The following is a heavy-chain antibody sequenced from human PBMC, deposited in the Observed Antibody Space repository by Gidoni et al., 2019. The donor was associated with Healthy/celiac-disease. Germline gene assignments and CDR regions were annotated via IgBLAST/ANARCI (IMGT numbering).Heavy chain of an antibody. CDR1: GGPFSSCA. J-gene: IGHJ3*02. D-gene: IGHD4-17*01. Sequence: QVQLVQCGAAVNNPGSSLKVTGKESGGPFSSCAISWVRQATGQGLEWMGWIIPILGIANSAQKFQGRVTITADKSTRTAYMELSSLSSEDTALYYCARAPTVVPSDAFDIWGQGTMVTVSS. CDR3: ARAPTVVPSDAFDI. V-gene: IGHV1-69*04. CDR2: IIPILGIA.